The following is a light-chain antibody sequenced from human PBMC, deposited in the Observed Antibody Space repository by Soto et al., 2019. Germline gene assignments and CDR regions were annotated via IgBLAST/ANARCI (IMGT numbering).Light chain of an antibody. Sequence: QSALTQPASMSGSPGQSITISCTGTSSDVGGYNYVSWYQQHPGKAPKLMIYEVRNRPSGVSNRFSGSKSGNTASLTISGLQAEDEADYYCSSYTSSNTYVFGTGTKLTVL. CDR2: EVR. V-gene: IGLV2-14*01. CDR1: SSDVGGYNY. CDR3: SSYTSSNTYV. J-gene: IGLJ1*01.